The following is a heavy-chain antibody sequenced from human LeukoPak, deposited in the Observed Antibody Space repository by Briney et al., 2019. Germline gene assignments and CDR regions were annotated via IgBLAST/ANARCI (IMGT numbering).Heavy chain of an antibody. Sequence: SSETLSLTCAVYGGSFSGYYWSWIRQPPGKGLEWIGEVYHSGSTNYNPSLKSRVTISVDKSKNQFSLKLSSVTAADTAVYYCARYGFYWNYRGLNYWGQGTLVTVSS. CDR3: ARYGFYWNYRGLNY. V-gene: IGHV4-34*01. D-gene: IGHD1-7*01. CDR1: GGSFSGYY. J-gene: IGHJ4*02. CDR2: VYHSGST.